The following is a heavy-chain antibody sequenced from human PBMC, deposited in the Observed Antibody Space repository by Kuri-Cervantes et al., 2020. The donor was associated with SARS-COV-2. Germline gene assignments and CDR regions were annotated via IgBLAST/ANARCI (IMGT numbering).Heavy chain of an antibody. D-gene: IGHD3-22*01. V-gene: IGHV4-4*02. J-gene: IGHJ3*02. CDR2: IYHSGST. Sequence: SETLSLTCAVSGGSISSSNWWSWVRQPPGKGLEWIGEIYHSGSTNYNPSLKSRVTISVDTSKNQFSLKLSSVTAADTAVYYCARARITMIVVDAFDIWGQGTMVTVSS. CDR3: ARARITMIVVDAFDI. CDR1: GGSISSSNW.